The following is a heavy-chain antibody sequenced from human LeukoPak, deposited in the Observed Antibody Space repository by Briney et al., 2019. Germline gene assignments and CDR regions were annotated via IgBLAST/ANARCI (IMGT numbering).Heavy chain of an antibody. D-gene: IGHD6-13*01. CDR1: GFTLNTYW. V-gene: IGHV3-7*01. CDR3: ATSVDTAAGPY. CDR2: INHDGSAT. Sequence: PGGALRISCATPGFTLNTYWMTPGRPAPGEGRGWVANINHDGSATFYVDSVKGRFAISRDNAESSLHLQMNSLRAEDTALYYCATSVDTAAGPYWGQGTLVTVSS. J-gene: IGHJ4*02.